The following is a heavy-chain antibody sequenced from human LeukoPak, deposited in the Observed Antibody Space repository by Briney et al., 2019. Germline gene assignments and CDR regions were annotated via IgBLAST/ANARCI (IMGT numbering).Heavy chain of an antibody. CDR3: ARERGSWFDP. CDR1: GFTFSSYA. Sequence: GGSLRLSCAASGFTFSSYAMHWVRQAPGKGLEYVSAISSNGGSTYYANSVKGRFTISRDNSKNTLYLQMGSLRAEDMAVYYCARERGSWFDPWGQGTLVTVSS. V-gene: IGHV3-64*01. J-gene: IGHJ5*02. CDR2: ISSNGGST. D-gene: IGHD3-16*01.